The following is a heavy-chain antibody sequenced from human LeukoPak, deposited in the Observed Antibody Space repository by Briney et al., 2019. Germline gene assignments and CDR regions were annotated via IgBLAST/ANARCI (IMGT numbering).Heavy chain of an antibody. Sequence: PGGSLRLSCAASGFTVSSNYMSWVRQAPRKGLEWVSVIYSGGSTYYADSVKGRFTISRDNSKNTLYLQLNSLRAEDTAVYYCARGAREAFDIWGQGTMVTVSS. CDR2: IYSGGST. J-gene: IGHJ3*02. CDR1: GFTVSSNY. V-gene: IGHV3-53*01. CDR3: ARGAREAFDI.